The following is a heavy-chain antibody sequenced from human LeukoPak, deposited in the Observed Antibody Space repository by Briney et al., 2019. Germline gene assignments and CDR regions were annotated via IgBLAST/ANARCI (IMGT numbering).Heavy chain of an antibody. Sequence: ASVKVSCKASGDTFTNYAIHWVRQAPGQRLEWMAWINGGNGNTKSSHEFRGRLTITRDTSASTAYMELSSLRSEDMAVYYCARDSSGWSPLNHWGQGTLVTVSS. CDR2: INGGNGNT. D-gene: IGHD6-13*01. J-gene: IGHJ4*02. V-gene: IGHV1-3*03. CDR1: GDTFTNYA. CDR3: ARDSSGWSPLNH.